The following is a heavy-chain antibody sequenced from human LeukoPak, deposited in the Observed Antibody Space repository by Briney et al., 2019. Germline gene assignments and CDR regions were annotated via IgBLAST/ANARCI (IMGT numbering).Heavy chain of an antibody. D-gene: IGHD3-10*01. V-gene: IGHV3-30*03. Sequence: GRSLRLSCAASGFTFSSYGIHWVRQAPGKGLEWVAVISHDGSNKYYTDSVKGRFTISRDNSENTLYLQMNSLRAEDTAVYYCARGRGISPDYWGQGTLVTVSS. CDR1: GFTFSSYG. CDR2: ISHDGSNK. J-gene: IGHJ4*02. CDR3: ARGRGISPDY.